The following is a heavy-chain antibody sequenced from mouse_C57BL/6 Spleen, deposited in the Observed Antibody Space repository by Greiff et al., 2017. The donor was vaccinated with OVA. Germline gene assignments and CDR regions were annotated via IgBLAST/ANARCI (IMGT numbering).Heavy chain of an antibody. J-gene: IGHJ3*01. CDR3: TRQYYSNEGPAWFAY. D-gene: IGHD2-5*01. V-gene: IGHV6-6*01. CDR2: IRNKANNHAT. CDR1: GFTFSDAW. Sequence: EVQLQESGGGLVQPGGSMKLSCAASGFTFSDAWMDWVRQSPEKGLEWVAEIRNKANNHATYYAESVKGRFTISRDDSKSSVYLQMNSLRAEDTGIYYCTRQYYSNEGPAWFAYWGQGTLVTVSA.